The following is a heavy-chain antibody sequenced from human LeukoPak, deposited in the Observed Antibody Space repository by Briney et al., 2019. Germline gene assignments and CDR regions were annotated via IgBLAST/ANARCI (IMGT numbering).Heavy chain of an antibody. CDR1: GGSISSYY. J-gene: IGHJ4*02. D-gene: IGHD2/OR15-2a*01. Sequence: SETLSLTCTVSGGSISSYYWSWIRQPPGKGLEWIGYIYYSGGTNYNPSLKSRVTISVDTSKNQFSLKLSSVTAADTAVYYCAREPFRVYYFDYWGQGTLVTVSS. V-gene: IGHV4-59*01. CDR3: AREPFRVYYFDY. CDR2: IYYSGGT.